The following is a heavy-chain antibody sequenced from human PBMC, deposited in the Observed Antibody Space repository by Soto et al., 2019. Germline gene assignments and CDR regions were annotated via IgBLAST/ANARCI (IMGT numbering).Heavy chain of an antibody. CDR1: GYTFSSYG. J-gene: IGHJ4*02. Sequence: QVQLVQSGAEVKEPGASVRVSCKASGYTFSSYGFSWVRQAPGQGLEWVAWISANSGDTNSAQKFQGRVTLTTDPSTRTAYMDPSRVTSAATPIYYCARDLRDSCGGPSCIYLALWGQGTLVTVSS. CDR3: ARDLRDSCGGPSCIYLAL. D-gene: IGHD2-21*01. CDR2: ISANSGDT. V-gene: IGHV1-18*01.